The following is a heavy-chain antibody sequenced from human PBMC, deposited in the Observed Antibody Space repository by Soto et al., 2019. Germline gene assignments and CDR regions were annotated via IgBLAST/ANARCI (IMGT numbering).Heavy chain of an antibody. CDR2: ISGSGGST. J-gene: IGHJ4*02. V-gene: IGHV3-23*01. CDR1: GFTFSGYA. D-gene: IGHD3-10*01. Sequence: EVQLLESGGGLVQPGGSLRLSCAVFGFTFSGYAMSWVRQAPGKGLEWVSAISGSGGSTYYADSVKGRFTISRDNSKNTLYLQMNSLRAEDTAVYFCAKAPGFGSYSPLDYWGQGTLVTVSS. CDR3: AKAPGFGSYSPLDY.